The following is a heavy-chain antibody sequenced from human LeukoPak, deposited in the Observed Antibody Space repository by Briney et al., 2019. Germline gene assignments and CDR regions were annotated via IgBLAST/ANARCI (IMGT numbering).Heavy chain of an antibody. D-gene: IGHD3-16*01. CDR2: ISAYNGNT. V-gene: IGHV1-18*01. J-gene: IGHJ5*02. CDR1: GYTFTSYG. CDR3: VTMIWGNWFDP. Sequence: GASVKVSCKASGYTFTSYGISWVRQAPGQGLEWMGWISAYNGNTNYAQKLQGRVTMTTDTSTSTAYMELSSLRSEDTAVYYCVTMIWGNWFDPWGQGTLVTVSS.